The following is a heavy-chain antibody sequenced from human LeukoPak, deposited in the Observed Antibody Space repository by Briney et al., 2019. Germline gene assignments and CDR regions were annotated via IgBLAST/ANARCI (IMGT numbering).Heavy chain of an antibody. CDR3: ARDLRAFRDGYKNSNYYLAY. CDR1: GYTFTSYG. D-gene: IGHD5-24*01. CDR2: VNPYNGNT. J-gene: IGHJ4*02. V-gene: IGHV1-18*01. Sequence: GASVKVSCKASGYTFTSYGISWVRQAPGQGLEWMGWVNPYNGNTNYAQKLQGRVTMTTDTSTRTAYMELRSLRSDDTAVDYCARDLRAFRDGYKNSNYYLAYWGQGTLVPVSS.